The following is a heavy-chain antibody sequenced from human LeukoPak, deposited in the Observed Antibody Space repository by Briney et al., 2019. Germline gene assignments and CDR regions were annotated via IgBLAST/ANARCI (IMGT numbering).Heavy chain of an antibody. Sequence: PGGSLRLSCAASGFTFGSYAMRWVHQAPGKGLEWVANIKQDGSKKNYVDSVKGRFTISTDNAKNSLYLQMDSLRAEDTAVYYCARDFSPHYSGTYYDAFDIWGQGTMVTVSS. D-gene: IGHD1-26*01. V-gene: IGHV3-7*01. J-gene: IGHJ3*02. CDR2: IKQDGSKK. CDR3: ARDFSPHYSGTYYDAFDI. CDR1: GFTFGSYA.